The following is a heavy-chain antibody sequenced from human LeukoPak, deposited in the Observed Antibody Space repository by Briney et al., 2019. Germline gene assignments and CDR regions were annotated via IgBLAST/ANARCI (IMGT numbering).Heavy chain of an antibody. Sequence: ASVKVSCKPSGYTFTTYGISWVRQAPGQGLEWMGWINTYSGDTNYAQKLQGRVTMTTDTSTSTAYMELRSLRSDDTAVYYCARDPGTTHPNWFDPWGQGTLVTVSS. CDR1: GYTFTTYG. CDR3: ARDPGTTHPNWFDP. J-gene: IGHJ5*02. D-gene: IGHD1-1*01. CDR2: INTYSGDT. V-gene: IGHV1-18*01.